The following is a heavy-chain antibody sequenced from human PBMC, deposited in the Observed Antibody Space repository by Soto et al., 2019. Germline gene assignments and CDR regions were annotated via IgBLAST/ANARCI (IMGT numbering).Heavy chain of an antibody. D-gene: IGHD6-19*01. CDR2: IYYSGSS. Sequence: QLQLQESGPGLVKPSETLSLTCTVSGGSISSSSYYWGWIRQPPGNGLEWIGSIYYSGSSYYNQTLKSRITISVDTSKNQFSLKLSSVTAADTAVYYCAGIAVAGTVHYYFYIDVWGKGTTVTVSS. V-gene: IGHV4-39*01. CDR1: GGSISSSSYY. J-gene: IGHJ6*03. CDR3: AGIAVAGTVHYYFYIDV.